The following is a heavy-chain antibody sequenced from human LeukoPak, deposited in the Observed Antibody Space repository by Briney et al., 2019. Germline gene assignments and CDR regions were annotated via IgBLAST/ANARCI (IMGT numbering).Heavy chain of an antibody. J-gene: IGHJ4*02. CDR3: ARVSGTHPELPDTAMATVFDY. V-gene: IGHV7-4-1*02. CDR2: INTNTGNP. CDR1: GYTFTSYA. Sequence: ASVKVSCKASGYTFTSYAMNWVRQAPGQGLEWMGWINTNTGNPTYAQGFTGRFVFSLDTSVSTAYLQISSLKAEDTAVYYCARVSGTHPELPDTAMATVFDYWGQGTLVTVSS. D-gene: IGHD5-18*01.